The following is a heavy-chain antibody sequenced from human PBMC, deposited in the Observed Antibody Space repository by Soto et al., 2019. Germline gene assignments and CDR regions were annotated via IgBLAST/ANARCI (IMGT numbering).Heavy chain of an antibody. CDR1: GFTFSSYG. Sequence: GGSLRLSCVGAGFTFSSYGMHWVRPAPGKGLECVAVISDTGSSHYYAASVEGRFTISRENSKNTLSLHMDRLRVEDTAVYYCAKDRGGDCPDNSCYFGADYWGQGT. J-gene: IGHJ4*02. D-gene: IGHD2-2*01. V-gene: IGHV3-30*18. CDR2: ISDTGSSH. CDR3: AKDRGGDCPDNSCYFGADY.